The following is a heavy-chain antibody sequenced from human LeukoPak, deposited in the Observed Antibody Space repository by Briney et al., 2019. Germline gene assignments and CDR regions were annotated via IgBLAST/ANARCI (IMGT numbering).Heavy chain of an antibody. Sequence: PGGSLRLSCAASGFTFSSYGMHWVRQAPGKGLEWVAVIWYDGSNKYYAGSVKGRFTISRDNSKNTLYLQMNSLRAEDTAVYYCARDKLGIARGGFDPWGQGTLVTVSS. CDR3: ARDKLGIARGGFDP. V-gene: IGHV3-33*01. CDR2: IWYDGSNK. CDR1: GFTFSSYG. D-gene: IGHD6-13*01. J-gene: IGHJ5*02.